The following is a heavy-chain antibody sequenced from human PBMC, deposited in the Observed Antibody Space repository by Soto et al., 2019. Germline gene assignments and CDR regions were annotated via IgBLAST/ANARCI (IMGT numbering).Heavy chain of an antibody. D-gene: IGHD2-21*01. Sequence: EVQLLESGGGLVQPGGSLRLSCAESGFSFKTSGMTLGRQVPGKGLEGVAHIGLSNSDTYYADSVKGRFTIFRDNSKNIVYLQMNSLRDADTALYYFVKGGAYCYNDCTRSYWGRGTLVTVS. J-gene: IGHJ4*02. CDR2: IGLSNSDT. CDR1: GFSFKTSG. CDR3: VKGGAYCYNDCTRSY. V-gene: IGHV3-23*01.